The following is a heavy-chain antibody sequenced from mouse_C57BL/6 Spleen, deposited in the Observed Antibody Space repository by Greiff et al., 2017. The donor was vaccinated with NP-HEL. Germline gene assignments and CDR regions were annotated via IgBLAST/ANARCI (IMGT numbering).Heavy chain of an antibody. CDR3: ATYYDYDVGYFDY. Sequence: VQLQQSGPELVKPGASVKISCKASGYAFSSSWMNWVKQRPGKGLEWIGRIYPGDGDTNYNGKFKGKATLTADKSSSTAYMQLSSLTSEDSAVYFCATYYDYDVGYFDYWGQGTTLTVSS. V-gene: IGHV1-82*01. CDR1: GYAFSSSW. D-gene: IGHD2-4*01. J-gene: IGHJ2*01. CDR2: IYPGDGDT.